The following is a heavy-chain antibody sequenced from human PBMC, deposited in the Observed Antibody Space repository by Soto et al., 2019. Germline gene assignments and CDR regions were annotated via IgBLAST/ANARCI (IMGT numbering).Heavy chain of an antibody. V-gene: IGHV4-59*01. D-gene: IGHD6-19*01. CDR2: IYYSGST. CDR3: XXLWGWSVDY. CDR1: GGSISSYY. J-gene: IGHJ4*02. Sequence: QVQLQESGPGLVKPSETLSLTCTVSGGSISSYYWSWIRQPPGKGLEWIGYIYYSGSTNYNPSIKXXXXXXXXXXXXXXXXXXXXXXXXDTXXXXXXXLWGWSVDYWGQGTLVTVSS.